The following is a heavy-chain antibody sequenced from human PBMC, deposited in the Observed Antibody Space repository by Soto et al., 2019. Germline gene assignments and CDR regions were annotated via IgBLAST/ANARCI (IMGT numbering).Heavy chain of an antibody. CDR3: AKSYGPTDTWFDP. CDR1: GDSISSGAYY. CDR2: IYNSGST. D-gene: IGHD4-17*01. J-gene: IGHJ5*02. Sequence: QVQLQESGPGLVKPSQTLSLTCTVSGDSISSGAYYWSWVRQHPGKGLEWIGYIYNSGSTYYNPSLKLRVTISIDTSNNQFSLKLTSVTAADTAVYYCAKSYGPTDTWFDPWGQGTLVIVSS. V-gene: IGHV4-31*03.